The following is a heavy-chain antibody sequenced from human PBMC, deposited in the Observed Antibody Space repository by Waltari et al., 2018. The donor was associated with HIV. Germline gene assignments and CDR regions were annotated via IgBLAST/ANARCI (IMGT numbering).Heavy chain of an antibody. CDR3: VKFAGPTITGYFFDSRDI. V-gene: IGHV3-30*18. CDR1: GFHFGRYA. J-gene: IGHJ3*02. D-gene: IGHD5-12*01. CDR2: VSFDGAAV. Sequence: QGQLVESGGRAVRLGDSLRLYCVGFGFHFGRYAIRWFRLSSSRGLEWLAGVSFDGAAVVHADSVRGRFTVSRDRSRDTLSLEMTGLRPEDSGQYHCVKFAGPTITGYFFDSRDIWGQGTTVTVSS.